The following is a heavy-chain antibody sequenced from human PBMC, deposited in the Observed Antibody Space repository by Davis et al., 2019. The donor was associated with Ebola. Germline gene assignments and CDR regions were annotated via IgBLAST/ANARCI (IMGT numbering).Heavy chain of an antibody. CDR3: ARDRPGADPAPDYYGMDV. Sequence: GESLKISCAASCFPFSSYSMSWVCQAPGKGPEWVSAISGSGGSTYYADSVKGRFTISRDNSKNTLYLQMNSLRGKDTAVYYCARDRPGADPAPDYYGMDVWGQGTTVTVSS. D-gene: IGHD1-26*01. CDR2: ISGSGGST. J-gene: IGHJ6*02. CDR1: CFPFSSYS. V-gene: IGHV3-23*01.